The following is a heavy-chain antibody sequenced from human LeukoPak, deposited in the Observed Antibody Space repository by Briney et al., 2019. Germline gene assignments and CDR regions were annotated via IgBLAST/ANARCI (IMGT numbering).Heavy chain of an antibody. CDR1: GFTFTTYG. CDR3: AKDSHWILFDD. D-gene: IGHD2-2*03. V-gene: IGHV3-23*01. J-gene: IGHJ4*02. Sequence: PGGSLRLSCSASGFTFTTYGMNWVRQAPGKGLEWVSGIGGSGTRTYYADSVKGRFTISRDNSKNTLYLQMNSLRDEDTVVYYCAKDSHWILFDDWGQGTLVTVSS. CDR2: IGGSGTRT.